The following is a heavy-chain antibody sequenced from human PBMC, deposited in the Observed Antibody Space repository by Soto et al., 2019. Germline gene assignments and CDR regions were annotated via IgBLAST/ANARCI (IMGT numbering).Heavy chain of an antibody. D-gene: IGHD3-10*01. CDR1: GFTFSNYW. CDR2: ITSDGTSP. CDR3: VRQTSLGGNPFDY. J-gene: IGHJ4*02. Sequence: GRSLRLSCVASGFTFSNYWMHWVRQAPGKGLVWVSRITSDGTSPIYADSVKGRFTVSRDNAKNTLYLEMSSLRADDTAVYYCVRQTSLGGNPFDYWGQGALVTVSS. V-gene: IGHV3-74*01.